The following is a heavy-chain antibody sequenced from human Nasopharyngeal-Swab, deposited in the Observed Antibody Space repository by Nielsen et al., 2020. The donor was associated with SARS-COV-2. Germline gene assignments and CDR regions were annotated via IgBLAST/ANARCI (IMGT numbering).Heavy chain of an antibody. Sequence: SETLSLTCAVYGGSFSGYFWSRIRQPPGKGLEWIGEINHSGSTNYNPSLKSRVTISVDTSKNQFSLKLSSVTAADTAVYYCARNFGYVWGSYRRHYFDYWGQGTLVTVSS. V-gene: IGHV4-34*01. CDR2: INHSGST. J-gene: IGHJ4*02. CDR3: ARNFGYVWGSYRRHYFDY. D-gene: IGHD3-16*02. CDR1: GGSFSGYF.